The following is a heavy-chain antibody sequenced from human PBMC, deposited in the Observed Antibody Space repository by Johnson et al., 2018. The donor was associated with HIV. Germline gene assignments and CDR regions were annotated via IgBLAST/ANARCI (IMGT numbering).Heavy chain of an antibody. D-gene: IGHD1-26*01. CDR3: AKDLGDAVGTTHDVFDV. CDR2: ISSAGTDK. J-gene: IGHJ3*01. Sequence: QEKLVESGGGVVQPGRSLRLSCAVSGFTFSSFGMHWVRQAPGKGLEWMAVISSAGTDKYYADSVKGRFTISRDNSKNTLYLQMNSLRAEDTAVYYCAKDLGDAVGTTHDVFDVWGQGTMVTVSS. CDR1: GFTFSSFG. V-gene: IGHV3-30*18.